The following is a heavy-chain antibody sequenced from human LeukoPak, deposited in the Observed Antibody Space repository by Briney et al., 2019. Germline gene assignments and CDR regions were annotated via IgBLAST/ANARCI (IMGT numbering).Heavy chain of an antibody. V-gene: IGHV3-7*01. CDR3: ATQQGGNPAY. J-gene: IGHJ4*02. D-gene: IGHD1-14*01. CDR1: GSSLVTIY. Sequence: GGSLRLSGAASGSSLVTIYMSWVRQTPGQGLEWVANINVDGTAEYYVDSVKGRFTISRDNANNSLYLQMNSLRAEDTAVYYCATQQGGNPAYWGQGTLVTVSS. CDR2: INVDGTAE.